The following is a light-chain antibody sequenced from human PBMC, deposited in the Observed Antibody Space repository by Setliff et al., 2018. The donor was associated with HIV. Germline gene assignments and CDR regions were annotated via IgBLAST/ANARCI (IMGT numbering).Light chain of an antibody. CDR2: DDN. CDR1: NIGGKS. V-gene: IGLV3-21*03. CDR3: QVWDSSTDHHA. J-gene: IGLJ1*01. Sequence: SYELTQPPSVSVAPGKTARITCGGNNIGGKSVHWYQQKPGQAPVLVVYDDNDRPSGIPERFSGSNSGNTATLTISRVEAGDEADYYCQVWDSSTDHHAFGTGTKVTVL.